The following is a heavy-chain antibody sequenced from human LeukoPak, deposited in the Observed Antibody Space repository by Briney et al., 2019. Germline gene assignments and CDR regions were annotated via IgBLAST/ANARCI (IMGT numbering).Heavy chain of an antibody. CDR3: TRDPLYGALDS. CDR1: GFTFGSYW. Sequence: GGSLRLSCVASGFTFGSYWMTWVRQAPGKGLEWVANIQPDGSQGLYVDSVKGRFIISRDNAKKSLYLQMNSLRAGDTAVYYCTRDPLYGALDSWGQGTLVTVSS. J-gene: IGHJ4*02. V-gene: IGHV3-7*01. CDR2: IQPDGSQG. D-gene: IGHD4-17*01.